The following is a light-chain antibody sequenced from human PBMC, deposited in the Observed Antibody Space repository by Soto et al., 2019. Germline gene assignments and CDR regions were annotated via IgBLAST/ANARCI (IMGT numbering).Light chain of an antibody. CDR3: LQDYNYPQT. V-gene: IGKV1-6*01. CDR1: RTIAWY. Sequence: IQMTQSPSFLSASVGDRVTITCRASRTIAWYLNWYQQKPGKAPKLLIYAASSLQSGVPSRFSGSGSGTDFTLTISSLQPEDFATYYCLQDYNYPQTFGQGTKVDIK. J-gene: IGKJ1*01. CDR2: AAS.